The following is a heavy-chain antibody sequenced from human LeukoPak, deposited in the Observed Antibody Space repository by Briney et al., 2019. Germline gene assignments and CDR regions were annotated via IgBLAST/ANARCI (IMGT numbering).Heavy chain of an antibody. CDR1: GFTFSSYG. D-gene: IGHD1-26*01. V-gene: IGHV3-30*18. Sequence: GGSLRLSCAASGFTFSSYGMHWVRQAPGKGLEWVAVISYDGSNKYYADSVKGRFTISRDNSKNTLYLQMNSLSAEDTAVYYCAKDKWELLLPDYWGQGTLVTVSS. J-gene: IGHJ4*02. CDR2: ISYDGSNK. CDR3: AKDKWELLLPDY.